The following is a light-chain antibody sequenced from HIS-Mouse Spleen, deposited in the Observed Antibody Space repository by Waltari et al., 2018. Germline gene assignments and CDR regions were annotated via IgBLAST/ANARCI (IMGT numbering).Light chain of an antibody. V-gene: IGKV1-9*01. CDR2: AAS. J-gene: IGKJ1*01. CDR3: QQLNSYPPT. CDR1: QGISSY. Sequence: DIQLTQSPSFLPASVGYIVTFPCRASQGISSYLAWYQQKPGKAPKRLIYAASTLQSGVPSRFSGSGSGTEFTLTISSLQPEDFATYYCQQLNSYPPTFGQGTKVEIK.